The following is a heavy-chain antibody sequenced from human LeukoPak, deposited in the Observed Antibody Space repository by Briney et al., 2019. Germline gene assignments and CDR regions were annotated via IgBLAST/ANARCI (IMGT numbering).Heavy chain of an antibody. Sequence: SETLSLTCTVSGGSISSYYWSWIRQPPGKGLEWIGYIYYSGSTNYNPSLKSRVTMSVGTSKNQFSLKLSSVTAADTAVYYCASIILDRRDYYYMDVWGKGTTVTVSS. J-gene: IGHJ6*03. CDR1: GGSISSYY. CDR2: IYYSGST. CDR3: ASIILDRRDYYYMDV. V-gene: IGHV4-59*12. D-gene: IGHD3/OR15-3a*01.